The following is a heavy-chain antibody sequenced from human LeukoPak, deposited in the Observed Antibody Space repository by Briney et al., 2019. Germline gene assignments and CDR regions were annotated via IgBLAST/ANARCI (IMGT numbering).Heavy chain of an antibody. Sequence: ASVKVSCKASGYTFTSYGISWVRQAPGQGLEWMGWISAYNGNTNYAQKLQGRVTMTTDTSTSTAYMELRSLRSDDTAVYYCAREGYDYVWGSYRYNWFDPWGQGTLVTVSS. D-gene: IGHD3-16*02. CDR2: ISAYNGNT. CDR3: AREGYDYVWGSYRYNWFDP. CDR1: GYTFTSYG. J-gene: IGHJ5*02. V-gene: IGHV1-18*01.